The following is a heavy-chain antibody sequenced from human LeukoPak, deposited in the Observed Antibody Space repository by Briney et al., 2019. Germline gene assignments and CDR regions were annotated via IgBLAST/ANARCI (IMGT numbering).Heavy chain of an antibody. J-gene: IGHJ4*02. CDR1: GFTFSSYA. Sequence: GGSLRLSCAASGFTFSSYAMSWVRQAPGKGLEWVSTISSTGGSTYYADSAQGRFTISRDNSKSTLYLQMNSLRAEDTAVYYCASALGYCSGGICYYWGQGTLVTVSS. V-gene: IGHV3-23*01. D-gene: IGHD2-15*01. CDR3: ASALGYCSGGICYY. CDR2: ISSTGGST.